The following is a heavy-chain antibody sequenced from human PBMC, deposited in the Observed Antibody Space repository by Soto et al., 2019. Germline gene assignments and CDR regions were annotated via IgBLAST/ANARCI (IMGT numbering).Heavy chain of an antibody. CDR3: IREGFTYYFDY. V-gene: IGHV3-74*01. CDR1: GFMFGSYW. Sequence: GGSLRLACAASGFMFGSYWMGWVRQAPGKGLVWVSRINSDGSRTGYADSVRGRFTISRDNAKNTLYLQMKSLRAEDTAVYYCIREGFTYYFDYWGQGPLVTVS. J-gene: IGHJ4*02. CDR2: INSDGSRT.